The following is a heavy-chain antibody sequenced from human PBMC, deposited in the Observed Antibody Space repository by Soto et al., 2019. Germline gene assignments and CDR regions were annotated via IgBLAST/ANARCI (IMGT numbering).Heavy chain of an antibody. D-gene: IGHD3-22*01. CDR1: GFTFSSYA. Sequence: PGGSLRLSCAASGFTFSSYAMHWVRQAPGKGLEWVAVISYDGSNKYYADSVKGRFTISRDNSKNTLYLQMNSLRAEDTAVYYCARDLFLLYYYDSSGVLDYWGQGTLVTVSS. CDR2: ISYDGSNK. J-gene: IGHJ4*02. CDR3: ARDLFLLYYYDSSGVLDY. V-gene: IGHV3-30-3*01.